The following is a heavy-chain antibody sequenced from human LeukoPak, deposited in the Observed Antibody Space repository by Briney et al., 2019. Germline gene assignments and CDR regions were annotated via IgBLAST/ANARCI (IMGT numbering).Heavy chain of an antibody. CDR3: ARIRGVRSR. CDR2: ISASGSSI. V-gene: IGHV3-48*03. J-gene: IGHJ4*02. Sequence: GRSLRLSCVVSGLTFSGCEMKWVRQPPGKGLEWGSYISASGSSIFYAGSVKGRFTISSGKAKNALYLQRKSLRAVDTAVYYCARIRGVRSRWGQGTLVTVSS. D-gene: IGHD3-10*01. CDR1: GLTFSGCE.